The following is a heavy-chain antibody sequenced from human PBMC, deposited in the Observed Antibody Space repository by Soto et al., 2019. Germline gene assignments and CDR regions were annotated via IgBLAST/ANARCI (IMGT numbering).Heavy chain of an antibody. V-gene: IGHV1-8*01. Sequence: GASVRFSCKDSASSFTNNYVSRVRRATGQGLEWMGWMNHGSGDTGYAQKFQGRVTMTRXSXXAXAXMXLXXXXTDXTAIYYCARMETCGSLNWFDPWGQGTLVTVSS. CDR2: MNHGSGDT. J-gene: IGHJ5*02. D-gene: IGHD3-10*01. CDR3: ARMETCGSLNWFDP. CDR1: ASSFTNNY.